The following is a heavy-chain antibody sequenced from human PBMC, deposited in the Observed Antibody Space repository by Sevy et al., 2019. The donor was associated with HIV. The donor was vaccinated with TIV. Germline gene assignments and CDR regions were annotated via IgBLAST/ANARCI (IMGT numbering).Heavy chain of an antibody. CDR3: ARGSLELELQDY. D-gene: IGHD1-7*01. CDR1: GYTFTGYY. V-gene: IGHV1-2*06. J-gene: IGHJ4*02. CDR2: INPNSGGT. Sequence: ASVKVSCKASGYTFTGYYMHWVRQAPGQGLEWMGRINPNSGGTNYAQKFQGRVTMTRETSISTAYMELSRLRSDDTAVYYCARGSLELELQDYWGQGTLVTVSS.